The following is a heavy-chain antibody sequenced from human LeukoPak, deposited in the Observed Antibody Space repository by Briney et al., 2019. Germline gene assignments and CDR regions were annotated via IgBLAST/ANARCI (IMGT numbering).Heavy chain of an antibody. CDR3: ARSSYSSSSSV. CDR2: IWYDGTNK. CDR1: GFTFSSYG. V-gene: IGHV3-33*01. D-gene: IGHD6-6*01. J-gene: IGHJ3*01. Sequence: GGSLRLSCVASGFTFSSYGMHWVRQAPGKGLEWVAVIWYDGTNKYYADSVKGRFTISRDNAKNSLYLQINSLRAEDTAVYYCARSSYSSSSSVWGQGTMVTVSS.